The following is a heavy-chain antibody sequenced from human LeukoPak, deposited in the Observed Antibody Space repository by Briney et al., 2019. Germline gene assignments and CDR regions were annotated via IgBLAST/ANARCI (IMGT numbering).Heavy chain of an antibody. CDR3: AKDDSGTFDY. CDR2: IWYDGSKE. CDR1: GFSFSSYG. Sequence: PGGSLRLSCAASGFSFSSYGMHCVRQAPGKGLEWVAVIWYDGSKEHYVDSVKGRFTISRDNAKNTVFLQMNSLRVEDSAVYYCAKDDSGTFDYWGQGIPVIVSS. D-gene: IGHD5-12*01. V-gene: IGHV3-33*03. J-gene: IGHJ4*02.